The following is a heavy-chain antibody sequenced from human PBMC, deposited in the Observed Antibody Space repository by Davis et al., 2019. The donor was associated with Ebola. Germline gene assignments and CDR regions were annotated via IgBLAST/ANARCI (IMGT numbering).Heavy chain of an antibody. D-gene: IGHD3-22*01. J-gene: IGHJ4*02. Sequence: PGGSLRLSCAASGFTVSSNYMSWVRQPPGKGLEYVSTISGDGGNTYYADSVNGRFTISRDNSRNTLYLQMSSLTTEDTAIYYCVGDYYDSSGYDYWGQGTLVTVSS. CDR3: VGDYYDSSGYDY. CDR1: GFTVSSNY. V-gene: IGHV3-64D*06. CDR2: ISGDGGNT.